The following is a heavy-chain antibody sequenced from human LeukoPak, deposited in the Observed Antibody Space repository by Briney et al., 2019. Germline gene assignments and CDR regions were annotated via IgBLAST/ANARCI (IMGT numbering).Heavy chain of an antibody. CDR1: GFTFSSYG. Sequence: GGSLRLSCAASGFTFSSYGMHWVRQAPGQGLEWMGIINPSGGSTSYAQKFQGRVTMTRDTSTSTVYMELSSLRSEDTAVYYCARDRALVLRYLGVEYGMDVWGQGTTVTVSS. V-gene: IGHV1-46*01. CDR3: ARDRALVLRYLGVEYGMDV. D-gene: IGHD3-9*01. J-gene: IGHJ6*02. CDR2: INPSGGST.